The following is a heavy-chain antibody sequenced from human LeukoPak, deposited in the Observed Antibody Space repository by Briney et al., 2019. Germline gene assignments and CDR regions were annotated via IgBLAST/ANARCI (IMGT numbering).Heavy chain of an antibody. CDR2: IYYSGST. V-gene: IGHV4-59*01. Sequence: SETLSLTCTVSGGSISSYYWSWIRQPPGKGLEWIGYIYYSGSTNYNPSLKSRVTISVDTSKNQFSLKLSSVTAADTAVYYCARGTGPGWYGIDYWGQGTLVTVSS. CDR1: GGSISSYY. CDR3: ARGTGPGWYGIDY. J-gene: IGHJ4*02. D-gene: IGHD6-19*01.